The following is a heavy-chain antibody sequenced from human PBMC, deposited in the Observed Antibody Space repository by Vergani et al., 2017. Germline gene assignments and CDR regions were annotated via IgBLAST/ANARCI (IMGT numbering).Heavy chain of an antibody. J-gene: IGHJ5*02. D-gene: IGHD5-24*01. CDR2: VHTDATA. Sequence: VQLQESGPGLLKPSETLSLTCSVSGASISSYSWSWIRQPAGKGLEWLGRVHTDATAYYNPSLRTRVRLSANLSQSQFSLKMTCLTAADTAVYFCAGDQWDDDGPRGWFAPWGQGIRVTVSS. CDR1: GASISSYS. V-gene: IGHV4-4*07. CDR3: AGDQWDDDGPRGWFAP.